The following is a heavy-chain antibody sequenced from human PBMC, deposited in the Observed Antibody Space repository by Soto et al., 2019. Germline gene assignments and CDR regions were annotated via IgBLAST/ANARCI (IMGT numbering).Heavy chain of an antibody. CDR2: IWYDGSNK. V-gene: IGHV3-33*01. D-gene: IGHD5-18*01. CDR1: GFTFSSYG. Sequence: XGSLRLSCSASGFTFSSYGMHWVRQAPGKGLEWVAVIWYDGSNKYYADSVKGRFTISRDNSKNTLYLQMNSLRAEDTAVYYCARDALPVDTAMVRGNWFDPWGQGTLVTVSS. J-gene: IGHJ5*02. CDR3: ARDALPVDTAMVRGNWFDP.